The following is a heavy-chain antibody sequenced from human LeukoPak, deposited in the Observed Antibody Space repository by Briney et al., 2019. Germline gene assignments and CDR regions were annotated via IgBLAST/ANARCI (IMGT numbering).Heavy chain of an antibody. CDR2: INHSGST. CDR1: GGSFSGYY. V-gene: IGHV4-34*01. Sequence: SETLSLTCAVYGGSFSGYYWSWIRQPPGKGLEWIGEINHSGSTNYNPSLKSRVTISVDTSKNQFSLKLSSVTAADTAVYYCARAQRGYCSSTSCYYAWFDPWGQGTLVTVSS. CDR3: ARAQRGYCSSTSCYYAWFDP. D-gene: IGHD2-2*01. J-gene: IGHJ5*02.